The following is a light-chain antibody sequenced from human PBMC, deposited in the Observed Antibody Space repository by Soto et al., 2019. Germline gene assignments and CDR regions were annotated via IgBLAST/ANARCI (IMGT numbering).Light chain of an antibody. CDR1: SSDVGGYHS. J-gene: IGLJ2*01. CDR3: SSYTTSSTRV. CDR2: EVS. V-gene: IGLV2-14*01. Sequence: QSVLNQPASVSGSPGQSITISCTGTSSDVGGYHSVSWYQQHPGIAPKLMIYEVSNRPSGVSNRFSGSKSGNTASLTISGLQAEDEADYYCSSYTTSSTRVFGGGTKVTVL.